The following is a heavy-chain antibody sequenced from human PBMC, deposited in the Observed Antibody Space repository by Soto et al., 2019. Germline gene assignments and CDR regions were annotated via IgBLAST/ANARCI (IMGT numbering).Heavy chain of an antibody. D-gene: IGHD6-19*01. CDR2: ISAYNGNT. Sequence: ASVKVSCKASGYTFTSYGISWVRQAPGQGLEWMGWISAYNGNTNYAQKLQGRVTMTTDTSTSTAYMELRSLRSDDTAVYYCARVRNSGYSSGWQSEGAFDIWGQGTMVTVSS. J-gene: IGHJ3*02. CDR1: GYTFTSYG. V-gene: IGHV1-18*01. CDR3: ARVRNSGYSSGWQSEGAFDI.